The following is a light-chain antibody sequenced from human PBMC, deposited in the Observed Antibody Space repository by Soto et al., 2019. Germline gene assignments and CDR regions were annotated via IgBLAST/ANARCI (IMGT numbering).Light chain of an antibody. CDR2: DAS. J-gene: IGKJ1*01. CDR3: QQYNTHSGT. CDR1: QTVNAW. V-gene: IGKV1-5*01. Sequence: DIQMTQSPSTLSASLGDRVTITCRASQTVNAWLAWYQHKPGKAPKPLNYDASILESGVPARFSGSGSGTEFILTISSLQPDDVGTYYCQQYNTHSGTFGQGTKVEIK.